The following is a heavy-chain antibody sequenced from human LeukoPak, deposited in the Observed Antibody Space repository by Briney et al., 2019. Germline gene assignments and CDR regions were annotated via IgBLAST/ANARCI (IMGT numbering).Heavy chain of an antibody. D-gene: IGHD3-3*01. CDR2: ISYDGSNK. CDR1: GFTFSSNA. J-gene: IGHJ6*02. CDR3: ARENNIRIPFGVVHYGMDV. V-gene: IGHV3-30-3*01. Sequence: PGRSLRLSCAASGFTFSSNAMHWVRQAPGKGLEWVAVISYDGSNKYYADSVKGRFTISRDNSKNTLYLQMNSLRAEDTAVYYCARENNIRIPFGVVHYGMDVWGQGTTVTVSS.